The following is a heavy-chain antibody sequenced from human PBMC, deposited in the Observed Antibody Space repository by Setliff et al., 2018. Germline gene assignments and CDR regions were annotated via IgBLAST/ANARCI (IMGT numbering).Heavy chain of an antibody. CDR1: GSTFTSYA. D-gene: IGHD3-3*01. CDR2: INTNTGNP. V-gene: IGHV7-4-1*02. J-gene: IGHJ5*02. Sequence: SVKVSCKASGSTFTSYAMNWVRQAPGQGLEWMGWINTNTGNPTYAQGFTGRFVFSLDTSVSTAYLQISSLKAEDTAVYYCARGPLHYDFWSGYYTVSWFDPWGQGTLVTVSS. CDR3: ARGPLHYDFWSGYYTVSWFDP.